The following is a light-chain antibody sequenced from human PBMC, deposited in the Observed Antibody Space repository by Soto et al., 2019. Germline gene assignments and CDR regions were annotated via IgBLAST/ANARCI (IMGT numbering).Light chain of an antibody. V-gene: IGKV3-11*01. CDR2: DAS. CDR1: QSVRSY. J-gene: IGKJ1*01. CDR3: QQRSNWPWT. Sequence: EIVLTQSPANLSLSPGERATLSCRASQSVRSYLAWYQQKPGQAPRLLIYDASSRATGIPGRFSGSGSGTDVTLTISSLEPEDFAVYYCQQRSNWPWTCGQGTKVEIK.